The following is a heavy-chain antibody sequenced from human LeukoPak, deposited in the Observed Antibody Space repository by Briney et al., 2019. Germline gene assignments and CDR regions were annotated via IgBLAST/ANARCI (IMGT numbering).Heavy chain of an antibody. CDR2: ISSSGSTK. D-gene: IGHD4-17*01. CDR1: GFTLSDYY. CDR3: AKDRSDYGPADDGFDI. V-gene: IGHV3-11*01. J-gene: IGHJ3*02. Sequence: GGSLRLSCVASGFTLSDYYMAWIRQPPGKGLEWISFISSSGSTKYYADSVKGRFTISRDTTQNSLYLQMNTLRAEDAATYYCAKDRSDYGPADDGFDIWGQGTMVTVSP.